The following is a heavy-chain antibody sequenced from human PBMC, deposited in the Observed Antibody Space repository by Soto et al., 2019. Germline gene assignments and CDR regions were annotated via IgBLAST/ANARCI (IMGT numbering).Heavy chain of an antibody. CDR1: GFKYTDFA. V-gene: IGHV3-30*09. D-gene: IGHD1-26*01. CDR3: ARRAWDRYYAIDV. CDR2: ISYDGSDK. J-gene: IGHJ6*02. Sequence: VQLVESGGGEVQPGRSLRHSCAASGFKYTDFALHWVRQAPGKGLEWVAIISYDGSDKYYADSVKGRFVISRDNPKNTLYLQMNSLRPEDTAVYFCARRAWDRYYAIDVWGQGTTVTVFS.